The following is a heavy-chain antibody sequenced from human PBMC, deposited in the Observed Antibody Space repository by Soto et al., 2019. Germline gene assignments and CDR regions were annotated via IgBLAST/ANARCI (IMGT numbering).Heavy chain of an antibody. D-gene: IGHD3-22*01. V-gene: IGHV1-18*01. J-gene: IGHJ4*02. CDR1: GFTFSSYG. CDR2: ISAYNGNT. CDR3: AREYRRDSKGVGY. Sequence: VQLLESGGGLVQPGGSLRLSCAASGFTFSSYGISWVRQAPGQGLEWMGWISAYNGNTNYAQKLQGRVTMTTDTSTSTAYMELRSLRSDDTAVYYCAREYRRDSKGVGYWGQGTLVTVSS.